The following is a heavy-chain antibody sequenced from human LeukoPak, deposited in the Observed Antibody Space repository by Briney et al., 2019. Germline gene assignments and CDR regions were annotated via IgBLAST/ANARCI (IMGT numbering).Heavy chain of an antibody. D-gene: IGHD3-22*01. Sequence: GASVKASCKASGYTFTGYYMHWVRQAPGQGLEWMGWINPNSGGTNYAQKFQGRVTMTRDTSISTAYMELSRLRSDDTAVYYCASSYSDSIGYVYAFDIWGQGTMVTVSS. V-gene: IGHV1-2*02. CDR2: INPNSGGT. J-gene: IGHJ3*02. CDR1: GYTFTGYY. CDR3: ASSYSDSIGYVYAFDI.